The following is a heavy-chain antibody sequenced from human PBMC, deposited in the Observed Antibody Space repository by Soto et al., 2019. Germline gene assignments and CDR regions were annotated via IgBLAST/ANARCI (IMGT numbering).Heavy chain of an antibody. D-gene: IGHD2-15*01. CDR3: ARVLPALRYCSGGSCPWDWYFDL. CDR1: GFTFSDYY. V-gene: IGHV3-11*01. J-gene: IGHJ2*01. Sequence: QVQLVESGGGLVKPGGSLRLSCAASGFTFSDYYMSWIRQAPGKGLEWVSYISSSGSTIYYADSVKGRFTISRDNAKNSLYLQMNSLRAEDTAVYYCARVLPALRYCSGGSCPWDWYFDLWGRGTLVTVSS. CDR2: ISSSGSTI.